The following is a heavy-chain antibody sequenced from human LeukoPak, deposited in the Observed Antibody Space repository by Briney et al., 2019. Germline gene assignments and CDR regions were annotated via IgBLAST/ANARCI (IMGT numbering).Heavy chain of an antibody. Sequence: PGGSLRLSCAVSGFTVSTYYMSWVRQVPGKGLEWVSVIYSGGSTYYADSVKGRFTISRDNSKNTLYLQMNSLRAEDTAVYYCVAYYDILTGYIYWGQGTLVTVSS. V-gene: IGHV3-66*01. J-gene: IGHJ4*02. D-gene: IGHD3-9*01. CDR3: VAYYDILTGYIY. CDR2: IYSGGST. CDR1: GFTVSTYY.